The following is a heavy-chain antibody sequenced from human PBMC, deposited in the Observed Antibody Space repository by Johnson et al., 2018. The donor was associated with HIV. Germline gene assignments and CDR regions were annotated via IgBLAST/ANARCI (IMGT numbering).Heavy chain of an antibody. Sequence: VQLVESGGGVVRPGGSLRLSCAASGFTFSSYDMHWVRQATGKGLEWVSAIGTAGDTYYPGSVKGRFTISRENAKNSLYLQMNSLRAGDTAVYYCARSSGYYGTDAFDIWGQGTMVTVSS. CDR1: GFTFSSYD. CDR2: IGTAGDT. V-gene: IGHV3-13*01. D-gene: IGHD3-22*01. CDR3: ARSSGYYGTDAFDI. J-gene: IGHJ3*02.